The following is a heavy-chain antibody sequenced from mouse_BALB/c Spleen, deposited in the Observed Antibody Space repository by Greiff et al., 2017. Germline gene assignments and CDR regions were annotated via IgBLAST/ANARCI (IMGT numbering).Heavy chain of an antibody. Sequence: VQVVESGPGLVQPSQSLSITCTVSGFSLTSYGVHWVRQSPGKGLEWLGVIWSGGSTDYNAAFISRLSISKDNSKSQVFFKMNSLQANDTAIYYCARNGDRYDVRWYFDVWGAGTPVTVSS. CDR3: ARNGDRYDVRWYFDV. D-gene: IGHD2-14*01. J-gene: IGHJ1*01. CDR1: GFSLTSYG. V-gene: IGHV2-2*02. CDR2: IWSGGST.